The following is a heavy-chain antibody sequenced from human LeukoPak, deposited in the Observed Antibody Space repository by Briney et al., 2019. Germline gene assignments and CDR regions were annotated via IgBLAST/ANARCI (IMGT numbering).Heavy chain of an antibody. D-gene: IGHD3-3*01. CDR1: GGSFSGYY. CDR3: ARNQVHYDFWSGYHPLFDY. J-gene: IGHJ4*02. V-gene: IGHV4-34*01. CDR2: INHSGST. Sequence: SETLSLTCAVYGGSFSGYYWSWTRQPPGKGLEWIGEINHSGSTNYNPSLKSRVTISVDTSKNQFSLKLSSVTAADTAVYYCARNQVHYDFWSGYHPLFDYWGQGTLVTVSS.